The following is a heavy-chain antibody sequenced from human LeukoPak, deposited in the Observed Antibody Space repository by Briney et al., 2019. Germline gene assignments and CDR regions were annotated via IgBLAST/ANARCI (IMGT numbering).Heavy chain of an antibody. Sequence: SETLSPTCTVSGGSISSYYWSWIRQPPGKGLEWIGYIYESGSTNYNPALKSRVTISVDTSTNQFSLKLSSVTAADTAVYYCASSPSGSYYGAYYFDYWGQGTLVTVSS. D-gene: IGHD1-26*01. J-gene: IGHJ4*02. CDR3: ASSPSGSYYGAYYFDY. CDR1: GGSISSYY. V-gene: IGHV4-59*08. CDR2: IYESGST.